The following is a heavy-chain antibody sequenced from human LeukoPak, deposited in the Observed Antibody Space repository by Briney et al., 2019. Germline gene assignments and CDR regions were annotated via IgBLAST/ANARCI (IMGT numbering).Heavy chain of an antibody. D-gene: IGHD5-18*01. V-gene: IGHV3-30*02. Sequence: KPGGSLRLSCALSGFTFSSYGLHWVRQAPGKGREWVAFIRYDGTQKDYADSVKGRLTVSRDNSRNTLYLQMNSLRVEDTAVYYCAKGYSYGIDYWGQGTLVTVSS. J-gene: IGHJ4*02. CDR1: GFTFSSYG. CDR2: IRYDGTQK. CDR3: AKGYSYGIDY.